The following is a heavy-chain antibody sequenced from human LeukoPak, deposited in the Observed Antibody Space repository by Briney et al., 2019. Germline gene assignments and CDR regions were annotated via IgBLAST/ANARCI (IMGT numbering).Heavy chain of an antibody. CDR2: INPNSGAT. J-gene: IGHJ5*02. D-gene: IGHD3-9*01. CDR3: ARAREVTGLTP. Sequence: ASVRVSCEASGYRFSGNFIHWVRQAPGQGLEWMAWINPNSGATNYAQKFQGRFTVPRDTSISTVYMDLSSLTYDDTAIYYCARAREVTGLTPWGQGTLVTVSS. CDR1: GYRFSGNF. V-gene: IGHV1-2*02.